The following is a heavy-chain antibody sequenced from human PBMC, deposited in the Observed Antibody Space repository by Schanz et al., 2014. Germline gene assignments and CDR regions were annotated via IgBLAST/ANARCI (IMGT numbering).Heavy chain of an antibody. CDR1: GFTFSSYA. CDR2: ISGSGGNT. CDR3: ARDFLLEQLGYSHYYYAMDV. Sequence: QVQLVESGGGVVQPGRSLRLSCAASGFTFSSYALHWVRQAPGKGLEWVSIISGSGGNTYYADAVRGRFTISRDNSKTTVYLQMNSLRAEDTAVYYCARDFLLEQLGYSHYYYAMDVCRQGTPVTVSS. J-gene: IGHJ6*02. V-gene: IGHV3-NL1*01. D-gene: IGHD2-15*01.